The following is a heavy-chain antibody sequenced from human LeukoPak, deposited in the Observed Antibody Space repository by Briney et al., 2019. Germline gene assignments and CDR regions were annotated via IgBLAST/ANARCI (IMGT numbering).Heavy chain of an antibody. V-gene: IGHV3-73*01. D-gene: IGHD5-18*01. CDR3: SRYVDTPLDY. Sequence: GGSLRLSCAASGFTFSGSSIHWVRQPSGKGLEWVGRVRSKANSYATAYAASVAGRFTISRDDSQNTAYLQMNSLKTEDATVYYCSRYVDTPLDYWGQGALVTVSS. J-gene: IGHJ4*02. CDR1: GFTFSGSS. CDR2: VRSKANSYAT.